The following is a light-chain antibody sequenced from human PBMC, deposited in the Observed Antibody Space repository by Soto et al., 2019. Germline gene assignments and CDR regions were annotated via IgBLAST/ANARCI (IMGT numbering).Light chain of an antibody. CDR2: KTS. CDR1: QSLNSW. J-gene: IGKJ2*01. Sequence: QMTQSPSTLSASVGDRVSITYRASQSLNSWLAWYQQKPGKAPKLLIYKTSTLESGVPSRFSGSGSGTEFTLTISNLQPDDFATYYCQQYNTYSFGQGTKVDIK. CDR3: QQYNTYS. V-gene: IGKV1-5*03.